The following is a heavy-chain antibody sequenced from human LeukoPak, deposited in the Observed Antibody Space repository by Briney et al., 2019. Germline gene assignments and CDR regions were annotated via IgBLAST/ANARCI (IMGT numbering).Heavy chain of an antibody. V-gene: IGHV3-64*01. CDR2: ISSNGGST. D-gene: IGHD2-8*01. CDR1: GFTFSSYA. J-gene: IGHJ4*02. Sequence: GGSLRLSCAASGFTFSSYAMHWVRQAPGKGLEYVSAISSNGGSTYYANSVKGRFTISRDNSKNTLYLQMGSLRAEDMAVYYCARAGVYCTNGVCYFGELYDYWGQGTLVTVSS. CDR3: ARAGVYCTNGVCYFGELYDY.